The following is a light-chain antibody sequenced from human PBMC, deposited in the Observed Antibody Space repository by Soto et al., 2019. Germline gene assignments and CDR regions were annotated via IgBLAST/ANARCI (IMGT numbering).Light chain of an antibody. CDR3: QQSYSTLPFT. Sequence: DIQMTQSPSSLSASVGDRVTITCRASQSISSYLNWYQQKPGKAPKLLIYPASSLQSGVPSRFRGSGSGTDFTLTISSLQPEDFATYYCQQSYSTLPFTFGHGTKVDIK. CDR1: QSISSY. V-gene: IGKV1-39*01. CDR2: PAS. J-gene: IGKJ3*01.